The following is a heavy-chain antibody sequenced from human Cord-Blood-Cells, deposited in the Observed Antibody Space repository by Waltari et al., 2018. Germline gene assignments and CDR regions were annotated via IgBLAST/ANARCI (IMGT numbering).Heavy chain of an antibody. V-gene: IGHV4-34*01. Sequence: QVQLQQWGAGLLKPSETLSLPCAVSGGSFSGSYWSWIRQPPGKGLEWIGEINHSGSTNYNPSLKSRVTISVDTSKNQFSLKLSSVTAADTAVYYCARPRIVGATRAFDIWGQGTMVTVSS. D-gene: IGHD1-26*01. CDR2: INHSGST. J-gene: IGHJ3*02. CDR1: GGSFSGSY. CDR3: ARPRIVGATRAFDI.